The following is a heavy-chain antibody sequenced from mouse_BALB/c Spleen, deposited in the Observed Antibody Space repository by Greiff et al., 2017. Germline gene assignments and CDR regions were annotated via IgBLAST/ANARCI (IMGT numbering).Heavy chain of an antibody. CDR1: GFSLTSYG. CDR3: ARHGGYDERGSAY. D-gene: IGHD2-2*01. CDR2: IWSDGST. Sequence: VKLMESGPDLVAPSQSLSITCTVSGFSLTSYGVHWVRQPPGKGLAWLVVIWSDGSTTYNSALKSRLSISKDNSKSQVFLKMNSLQTDDTAMYYCARHGGYDERGSAYWGQGTLVTVSA. V-gene: IGHV2-6-2*01. J-gene: IGHJ3*01.